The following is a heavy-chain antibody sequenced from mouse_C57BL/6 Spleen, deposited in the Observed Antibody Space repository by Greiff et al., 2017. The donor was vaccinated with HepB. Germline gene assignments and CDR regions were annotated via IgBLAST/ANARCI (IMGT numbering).Heavy chain of an antibody. CDR1: GFTFTDYY. D-gene: IGHD1-1*01. J-gene: IGHJ2*01. V-gene: IGHV7-3*01. Sequence: EVKLMESGGGLVQPGGSLSLSCAASGFTFTDYYMSWVRQPPGKALEWLGFIRNKANGYTTEYSASVKGRFTISRDNSQSILYLQMNALRAEDSATYYCARYNYYGENYFDYWGQGTTLTVSS. CDR2: IRNKANGYTT. CDR3: ARYNYYGENYFDY.